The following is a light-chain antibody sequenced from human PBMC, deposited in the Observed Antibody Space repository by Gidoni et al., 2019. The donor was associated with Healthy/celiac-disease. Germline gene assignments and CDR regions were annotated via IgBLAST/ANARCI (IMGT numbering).Light chain of an antibody. CDR1: QSVSSY. J-gene: IGKJ1*01. CDR2: DAS. Sequence: EIVLTQSPATLSLSPGERATRSCRASQSVSSYLAWYQQKPGQAPRLLIYDASNRATGIPARFSGSGSGTDFTLTISSLEAEDFAVYYCQQRSNWPRTFGQGTKVEIK. V-gene: IGKV3-11*01. CDR3: QQRSNWPRT.